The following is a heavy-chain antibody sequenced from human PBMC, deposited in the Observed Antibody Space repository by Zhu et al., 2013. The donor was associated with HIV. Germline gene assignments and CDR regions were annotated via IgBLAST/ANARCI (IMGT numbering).Heavy chain of an antibody. V-gene: IGHV1-69*01. J-gene: IGHJ4*02. CDR3: ARLEEATYFDL. D-gene: IGHD1-26*01. CDR1: GGTFSSYA. Sequence: QVQLVQSGAEVKKPGSSVKVSCKASGGTFSSYAISWVRQAPGQGLEWMGGIIPILGISNYAEKFRGRVIITADESTSTAYMEVTRLISGDTAVYYCARLEEATYFDLWGQGTLVTVSS. CDR2: IIPILGIS.